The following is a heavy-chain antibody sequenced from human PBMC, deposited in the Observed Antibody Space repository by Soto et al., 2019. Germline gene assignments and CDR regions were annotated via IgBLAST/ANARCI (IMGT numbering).Heavy chain of an antibody. CDR3: ARDKYCGGDCYATGSQH. D-gene: IGHD2-21*01. V-gene: IGHV1-69*04. Sequence: ASVKVSCKASGGTFSSYTISWVRQAPGQGLEWMGRIIPILGIANYAQKFQGRVTITADKSTSTAYMELSSLRSEDTAVYYCARDKYCGGDCYATGSQHWGQGTLVTVSS. CDR2: IIPILGIA. CDR1: GGTFSSYT. J-gene: IGHJ1*01.